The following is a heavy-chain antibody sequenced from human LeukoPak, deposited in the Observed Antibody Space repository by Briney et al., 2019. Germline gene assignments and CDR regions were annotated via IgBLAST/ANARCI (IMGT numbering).Heavy chain of an antibody. Sequence: GESLKISCKGSGYSFTSYWIGWVRRMPGKGLEWMGIIYPGDSDTRYSPSFQGQVTISADKSISTAYLQWSSLKASDTAMYYCARPYCSSTSCPAYFQHWGQGTLVTVSS. CDR2: IYPGDSDT. CDR3: ARPYCSSTSCPAYFQH. V-gene: IGHV5-51*01. J-gene: IGHJ1*01. CDR1: GYSFTSYW. D-gene: IGHD2-2*01.